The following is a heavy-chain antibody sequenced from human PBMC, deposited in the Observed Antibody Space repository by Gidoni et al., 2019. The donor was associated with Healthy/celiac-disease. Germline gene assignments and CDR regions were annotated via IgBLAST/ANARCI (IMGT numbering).Heavy chain of an antibody. CDR1: GGSISSYY. Sequence: QVQLQESVPGLVKHSETLSLTCTVSGGSISSYYWSWIRQPPGKGLEWSGYIYYSGSTNYNPSLKSRVTISVDTSKNQFSLKLSSVTAADTAVYYCARQYYYDSSDAFDIWGQGTMVTVSS. V-gene: IGHV4-59*08. J-gene: IGHJ3*02. CDR2: IYYSGST. CDR3: ARQYYYDSSDAFDI. D-gene: IGHD3-22*01.